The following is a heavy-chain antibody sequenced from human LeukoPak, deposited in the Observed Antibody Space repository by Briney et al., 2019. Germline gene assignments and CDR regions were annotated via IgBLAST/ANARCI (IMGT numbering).Heavy chain of an antibody. CDR2: ISSSSSYI. CDR1: GFTFSSYS. Sequence: GGSLRLSCAASGFTFSSYSMNWVRQAPGKGLEWVSYISSSSSYIYSADSLKGRFTISRDNAKNSLYLQMNSLRAEDTAVYYCARSRQYSTDGDYDYWGQGSLVTVCS. CDR3: ARSRQYSTDGDYDY. D-gene: IGHD6-6*01. V-gene: IGHV3-21*04. J-gene: IGHJ4*02.